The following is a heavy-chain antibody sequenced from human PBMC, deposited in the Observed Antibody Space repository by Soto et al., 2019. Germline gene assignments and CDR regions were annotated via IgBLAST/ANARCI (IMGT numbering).Heavy chain of an antibody. CDR2: ISTYNGNT. V-gene: IGHV1-18*04. J-gene: IGHJ4*02. CDR3: ARVPDLGATKPDY. D-gene: IGHD1-26*01. Sequence: ASVKVSCTTSGYTFTSYGISWVRQAPGQGLEWMGWISTYNGNTNYAQKFQGRVTMTTDTSTSTAYMELRSLRSDDTAVYYCARVPDLGATKPDYWGQGTLVTVSS. CDR1: GYTFTSYG.